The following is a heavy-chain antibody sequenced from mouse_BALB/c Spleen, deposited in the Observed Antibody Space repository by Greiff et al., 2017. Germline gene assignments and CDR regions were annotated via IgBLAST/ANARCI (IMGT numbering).Heavy chain of an antibody. D-gene: IGHD2-3*01. CDR1: GFSLTSYG. Sequence: QVQLKESGPGLVAPSQSLSITCTVSGFSLTSYGVHWVRQPPGKGLEWLGVIWAGGSTNYNSALMSRLSISKDNSKSQVFLKMNSLQTDDTAMYYCAIYDGYPTRFAYWGQGTLVTVSA. CDR2: IWAGGST. CDR3: AIYDGYPTRFAY. V-gene: IGHV2-9*02. J-gene: IGHJ3*01.